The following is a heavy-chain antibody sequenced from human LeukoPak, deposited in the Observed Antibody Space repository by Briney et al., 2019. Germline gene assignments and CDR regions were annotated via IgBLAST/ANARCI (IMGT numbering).Heavy chain of an antibody. D-gene: IGHD3-3*01. CDR3: ARDLDFWSGYYDY. CDR2: INAYNGNT. V-gene: IGHV1-18*01. Sequence: ASVKVSCKASGYTFTSSGISWVRQAPGQGLEWMGWINAYNGNTNYAQRLQGRVTMTTDTSTSTAYMELRSLRSDDTAVYHCARDLDFWSGYYDYWGQGTLVTVSS. J-gene: IGHJ4*02. CDR1: GYTFTSSG.